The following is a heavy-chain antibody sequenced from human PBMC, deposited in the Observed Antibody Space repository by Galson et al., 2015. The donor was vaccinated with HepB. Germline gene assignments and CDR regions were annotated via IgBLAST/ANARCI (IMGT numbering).Heavy chain of an antibody. V-gene: IGHV3-53*04. CDR2: IYSGTST. CDR3: ARGPRYYYDSSGPGYFDY. D-gene: IGHD3-22*01. CDR1: GFTFSDFY. J-gene: IGHJ4*02. Sequence: LRLSCAASGFTFSDFYMTWIRQAPGKGLEWVSIIYSGTSTYYADSVRGRFTISRHNFKNTLYLQMNSLRAEDTAVYYCARGPRYYYDSSGPGYFDYWGQGTLVTVSS.